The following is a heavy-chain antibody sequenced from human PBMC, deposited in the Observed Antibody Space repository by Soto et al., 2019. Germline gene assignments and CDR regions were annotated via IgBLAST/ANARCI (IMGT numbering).Heavy chain of an antibody. CDR1: GGSINSGY. CDR3: ATALAHITWRHFDN. V-gene: IGHV4-59*01. J-gene: IGHJ4*02. Sequence: PSETLSLTCSVSGGSINSGYWNWIRQSPGKGLEWIGFIYYSGDTNYNPSLRGRVSISLDTSRNQFSLKLNSVTAADTAVYYCATALAHITWRHFDNWGQGALVTVSS. D-gene: IGHD1-20*01. CDR2: IYYSGDT.